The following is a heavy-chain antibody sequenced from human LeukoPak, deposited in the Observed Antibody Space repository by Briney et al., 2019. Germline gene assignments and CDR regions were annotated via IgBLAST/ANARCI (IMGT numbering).Heavy chain of an antibody. Sequence: PGGFLRLSCAASGFTFSSYEMNWVRQAPGKGLEWVSYISSSGSTKHYADSVKGRFTISRDNAKNSLYLQMNSLRAEDTAVYYCARDSGYDDAFDIWGQGTMVTVSS. D-gene: IGHD5-12*01. V-gene: IGHV3-48*03. CDR2: ISSSGSTK. CDR1: GFTFSSYE. CDR3: ARDSGYDDAFDI. J-gene: IGHJ3*02.